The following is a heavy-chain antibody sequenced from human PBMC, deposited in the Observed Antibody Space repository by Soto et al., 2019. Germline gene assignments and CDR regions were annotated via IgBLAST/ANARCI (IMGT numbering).Heavy chain of an antibody. J-gene: IGHJ3*02. V-gene: IGHV4-30-4*01. CDR2: IYYSGII. Sequence: SETLSLTCTVSGDSISSGDYYWSWIRQPPGKGLEWIAYIYYSGIIYYNPSLKSRVTMSRDTSKNQFSLKLDSVTAADTAVYYCAREVGEVDYSSSSDAFDIWGQGTMVTVSS. D-gene: IGHD6-6*01. CDR3: AREVGEVDYSSSSDAFDI. CDR1: GDSISSGDYY.